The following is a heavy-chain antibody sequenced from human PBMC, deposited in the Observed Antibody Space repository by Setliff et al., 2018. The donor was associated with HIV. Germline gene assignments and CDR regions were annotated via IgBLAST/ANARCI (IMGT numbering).Heavy chain of an antibody. Sequence: LSLTCTVSGGSISSGSHFWGWIRQPAGKGLEWIGHISTSGTTKYNPSLKSRVSISVDTSRNEFSLKLTSVTAADTAVYYCAREFSSSSFDQWGQGTLVTVSS. CDR1: GGSISSGSHF. CDR3: AREFSSSSFDQ. V-gene: IGHV4-61*09. D-gene: IGHD6-6*01. J-gene: IGHJ4*02. CDR2: ISTSGTT.